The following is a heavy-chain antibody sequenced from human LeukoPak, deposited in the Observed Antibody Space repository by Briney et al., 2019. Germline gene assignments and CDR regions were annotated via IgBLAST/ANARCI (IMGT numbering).Heavy chain of an antibody. CDR1: GGSFSSYY. J-gene: IGHJ4*02. V-gene: IGHV4-34*01. D-gene: IGHD3-22*01. Sequence: SETLSLTCAVYGGSFSSYYWSWIRQPPGKGLEWIGKTNHGGSTNYNPSLKSRVTISVDMSKNQFSLKLSAVTAADTAVYYCARLIYYDTSGYLDYWGQGSLVTVSS. CDR3: ARLIYYDTSGYLDY. CDR2: TNHGGST.